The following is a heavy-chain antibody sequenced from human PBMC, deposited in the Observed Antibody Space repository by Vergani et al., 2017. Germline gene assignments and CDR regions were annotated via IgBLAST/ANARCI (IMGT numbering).Heavy chain of an antibody. CDR2: ISGSGVSA. V-gene: IGHV3-23*01. CDR3: AKHQQQLPIYWYFDL. J-gene: IGHJ2*01. D-gene: IGHD6-13*01. Sequence: EVQLLESGGGLVQPGGSLRLSCAASGFTFSSYAMSWVRQVPGKGLEWVSGISGSGVSAYYTDSVKGRFTISRDNSKNMLFLQMNNLRTEDTAIYYCAKHQQQLPIYWYFDLWGRGTLVTVSS. CDR1: GFTFSSYA.